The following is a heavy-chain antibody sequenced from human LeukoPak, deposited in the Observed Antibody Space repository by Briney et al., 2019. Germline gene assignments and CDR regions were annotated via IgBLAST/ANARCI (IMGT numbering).Heavy chain of an antibody. Sequence: GGSLRLSCAASGFTFSSYGMHWVRQAPGKGLEWVSYISSSGSTIYYADSVKGRFTISRDNAKNSLYLQMNSLRAEDTAVYYCARADYGDYVTPFDYWGQGALVTVSS. V-gene: IGHV3-48*04. CDR1: GFTFSSYG. CDR3: ARADYGDYVTPFDY. J-gene: IGHJ4*02. CDR2: ISSSGSTI. D-gene: IGHD4-17*01.